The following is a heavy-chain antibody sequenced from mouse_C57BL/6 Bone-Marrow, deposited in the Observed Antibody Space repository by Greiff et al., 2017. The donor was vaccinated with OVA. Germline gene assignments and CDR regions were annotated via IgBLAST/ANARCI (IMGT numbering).Heavy chain of an antibody. D-gene: IGHD1-1*01. CDR1: GYTFTDYY. CDR3: ARGDYYYGSSYGYFDY. V-gene: IGHV1-26*01. J-gene: IGHJ2*01. Sequence: VQLQQSGPELVKPGASVKISCKASGYTFTDYYMNWVKQSHGKSLEWIGDINPNNGGTSYNQKFKGTATLTVDKSSSTAYMELRSLTSDDSAVYYCARGDYYYGSSYGYFDYWGQGTTLTVSS. CDR2: INPNNGGT.